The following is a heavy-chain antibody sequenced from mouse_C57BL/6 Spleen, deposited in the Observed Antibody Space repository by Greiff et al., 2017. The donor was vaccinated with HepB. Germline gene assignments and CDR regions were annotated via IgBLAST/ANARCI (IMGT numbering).Heavy chain of an antibody. D-gene: IGHD1-1*01. Sequence: QVQLKESGAELVRPGASVKLSCKASGYTFTDYYINWVKQRPGQGLEWIARIYPGSGNTYYNEKFKGKATLTAEKSSSTAYMQLSSLTSEDSAVYFCARSITTVVAPFGYWGQGTLVTVSA. CDR1: GYTFTDYY. J-gene: IGHJ3*01. V-gene: IGHV1-76*01. CDR3: ARSITTVVAPFGY. CDR2: IYPGSGNT.